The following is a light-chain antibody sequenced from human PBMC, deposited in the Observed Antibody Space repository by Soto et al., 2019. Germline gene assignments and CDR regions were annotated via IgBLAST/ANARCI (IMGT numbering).Light chain of an antibody. CDR2: DDR. J-gene: IGLJ2*01. CDR3: QVWHSTSVRV. Sequence: SYELTQPHSVSVAPGQTASITCGGNNIGAKGVHWYQQKNRGQAPVLVVFDDRARPSAIPERFSGSNSGNTATLTISRVEAGDEADYYCQVWHSTSVRVFGGGTKLTVL. CDR1: NIGAKG. V-gene: IGLV3-21*02.